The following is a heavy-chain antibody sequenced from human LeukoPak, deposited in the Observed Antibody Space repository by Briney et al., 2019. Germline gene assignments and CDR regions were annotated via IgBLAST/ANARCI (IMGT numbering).Heavy chain of an antibody. J-gene: IGHJ6*04. V-gene: IGHV1-69*05. Sequence: SVKVSCKASGGTFSSYAISWVRQAPGQGLEWMGGIIPIFGTASYAQKFQGRVTITTDESTSTAYMELSSLRSEDTAVYYCARDLGIQLWLYYGMDVWGEGTTVTVSS. CDR1: GGTFSSYA. CDR3: ARDLGIQLWLYYGMDV. CDR2: IIPIFGTA. D-gene: IGHD5-18*01.